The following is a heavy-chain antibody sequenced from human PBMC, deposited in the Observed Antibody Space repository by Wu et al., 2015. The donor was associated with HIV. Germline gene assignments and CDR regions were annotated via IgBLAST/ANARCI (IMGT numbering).Heavy chain of an antibody. CDR1: GYIFTDYG. CDR3: ARSREIWFANGMAV. J-gene: IGHJ6*02. CDR2: ISTNSGKT. Sequence: QVQLVQSGGEVKKPGASVKVSCKASGYIFTDYGITWVRKAPGQGLEWMGWISTNSGKTNYAQRFQGRVIMTTETSSSTVYMEMRSLRSDDTGVYYCARSREIWFANGMAVWGQGTTVTGLL. V-gene: IGHV1-18*01. D-gene: IGHD3-10*01.